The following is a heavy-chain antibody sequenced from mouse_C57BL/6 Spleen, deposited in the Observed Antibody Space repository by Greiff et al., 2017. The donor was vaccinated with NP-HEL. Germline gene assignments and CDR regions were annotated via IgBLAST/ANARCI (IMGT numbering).Heavy chain of an antibody. CDR2: INPGSGGT. J-gene: IGHJ2*01. D-gene: IGHD1-1*01. CDR3: AKGTVEYYFDY. Sequence: QVQLQQSGAELVRPGTSVKVSCKASGYAFTNYLIEWVKQRPGQGLEWIGVINPGSGGTNYNEKFKGKATLTADKSSSTAYMQLSSLTSEDSAVYFCAKGTVEYYFDYWGQGTTLTVSS. V-gene: IGHV1-54*01. CDR1: GYAFTNYL.